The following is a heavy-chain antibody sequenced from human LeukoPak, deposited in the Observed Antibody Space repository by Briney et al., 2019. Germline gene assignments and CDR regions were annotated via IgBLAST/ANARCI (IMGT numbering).Heavy chain of an antibody. V-gene: IGHV3-21*01. CDR3: ARAIGLADVDFDY. CDR2: ISRSSSYI. D-gene: IGHD3-3*02. J-gene: IGHJ4*02. Sequence: GGSLRLSCAASGFTFDSYSMYWVRRSPGKGLEWVSSISRSSSYIDYTDSVKGRFTISRDNGKRSLYLQMNSLRAEDTAVYYCARAIGLADVDFDYWGQGIPVTVSS. CDR1: GFTFDSYS.